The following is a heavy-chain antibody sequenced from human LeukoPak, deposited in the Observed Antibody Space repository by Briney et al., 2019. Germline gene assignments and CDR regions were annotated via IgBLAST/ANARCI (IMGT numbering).Heavy chain of an antibody. CDR1: GFTFSNYN. D-gene: IGHD2-15*01. Sequence: PGGSLRLSCAASGFTFSNYNMNWVRQAPGKGLEWVPYISSTSSTVYYADSVKGRFTVSRDNAKDSLYLQMNSLRDEDTAVYYCGRQCSGGSCSDRGFDYWGQGTLVTVSS. J-gene: IGHJ4*02. V-gene: IGHV3-48*02. CDR2: ISSTSSTV. CDR3: GRQCSGGSCSDRGFDY.